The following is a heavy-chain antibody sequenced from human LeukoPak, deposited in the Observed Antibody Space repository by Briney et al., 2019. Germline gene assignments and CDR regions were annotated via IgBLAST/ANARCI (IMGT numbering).Heavy chain of an antibody. CDR1: GGSISSYY. Sequence: PSETLSLTCTVSGGSISSYYWSWIRQPPGKGLEWIGRIYTSGSTNYNPSLKSRVTISVDTSKNQFSLKLSSVTAADTAVYYCARYSSSFGLGYYFDYWGQGTLVTVSS. CDR2: IYTSGST. D-gene: IGHD6-6*01. J-gene: IGHJ4*02. V-gene: IGHV4-4*07. CDR3: ARYSSSFGLGYYFDY.